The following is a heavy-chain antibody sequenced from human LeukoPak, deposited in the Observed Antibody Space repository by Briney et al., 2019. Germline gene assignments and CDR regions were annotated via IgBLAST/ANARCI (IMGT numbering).Heavy chain of an antibody. CDR1: GGTFSSYA. CDR3: ASGTVTTIGDYYYMDV. J-gene: IGHJ6*03. D-gene: IGHD4-11*01. CDR2: IIPIFGTA. V-gene: IGHV1-69*13. Sequence: SVKVSCKASGGTFSSYAISWVRQAPGQGLEWMGGIIPIFGTANYAQKFQGRVTITADESTSTAYMELSSLRSEDTAVYYCASGTVTTIGDYYYMDVWGKGTTVTISS.